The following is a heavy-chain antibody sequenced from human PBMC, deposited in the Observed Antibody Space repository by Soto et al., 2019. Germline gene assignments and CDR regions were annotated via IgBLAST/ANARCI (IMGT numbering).Heavy chain of an antibody. J-gene: IGHJ6*02. Sequence: ASVKVSCKASGYTFTGYYMHWVRQAPGQGFEWMGWINPNSGGTNYAQKFQGWVTMTRDTSISTAYMELSRLRSDDTAVYYCARGGPYGDSYYYYGMDVWGQGTTVTVSS. CDR2: INPNSGGT. CDR1: GYTFTGYY. V-gene: IGHV1-2*04. CDR3: ARGGPYGDSYYYYGMDV. D-gene: IGHD4-17*01.